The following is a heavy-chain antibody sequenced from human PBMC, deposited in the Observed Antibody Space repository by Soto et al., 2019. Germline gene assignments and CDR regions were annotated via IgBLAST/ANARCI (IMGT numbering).Heavy chain of an antibody. Sequence: SETLSLTCAVYGGSFSGYYWSWIRQPPGKGLEWIGEINHSGSTNYNPSLKSRVTISVDTAKNQFSLKLSSVTAADTAVYYCANIAARLNDAFDIWGQGTMVTVSS. J-gene: IGHJ3*02. V-gene: IGHV4-34*01. CDR3: ANIAARLNDAFDI. CDR2: INHSGST. CDR1: GGSFSGYY. D-gene: IGHD6-6*01.